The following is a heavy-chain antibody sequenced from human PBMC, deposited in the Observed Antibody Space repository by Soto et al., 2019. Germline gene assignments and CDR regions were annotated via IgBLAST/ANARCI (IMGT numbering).Heavy chain of an antibody. V-gene: IGHV4-34*01. J-gene: IGHJ6*03. Sequence: SETLSLTCAVYGGSFSGYYWSWIRQPPGKGLEWIGEINHSGSTNYNPSLKSRVTISVDTSKNQFSLKLSSVTAADTAVYYCARTRPWSPVGGRSYYYYMDVWGKGTTVTVSS. CDR1: GGSFSGYY. D-gene: IGHD3-16*01. CDR2: INHSGST. CDR3: ARTRPWSPVGGRSYYYYMDV.